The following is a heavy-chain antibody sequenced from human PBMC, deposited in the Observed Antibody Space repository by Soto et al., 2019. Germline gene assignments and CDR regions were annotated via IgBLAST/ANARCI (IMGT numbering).Heavy chain of an antibody. V-gene: IGHV1-18*01. D-gene: IGHD5-12*01. CDR3: ARLYSGYEAMGIYFDY. CDR2: ISAYNGNT. Sequence: ASVKGSCKTSGYTCTSYGISWVRQAPGQGLEWMGWISAYNGNTNYAQKLQGRVTMTTDTSTSTAYMELRSLRSDDTAVYYCARLYSGYEAMGIYFDYWGQGTLVTVSS. CDR1: GYTCTSYG. J-gene: IGHJ4*02.